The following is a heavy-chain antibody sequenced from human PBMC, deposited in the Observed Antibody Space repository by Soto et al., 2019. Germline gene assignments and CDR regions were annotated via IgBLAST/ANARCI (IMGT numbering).Heavy chain of an antibody. D-gene: IGHD3-10*01. J-gene: IGHJ4*02. CDR1: GGSVSSSGYY. Sequence: SETLSLTCTVSGGSVSSSGYYWGWIRQPPGKGLEWIGSIYYSGISYSNPSLKSRVTISVDTSKNQFSLRLRSVTAADTAMYYCARHQDSYYKDHFDYWGQGALVTVSS. V-gene: IGHV4-39*01. CDR3: ARHQDSYYKDHFDY. CDR2: IYYSGIS.